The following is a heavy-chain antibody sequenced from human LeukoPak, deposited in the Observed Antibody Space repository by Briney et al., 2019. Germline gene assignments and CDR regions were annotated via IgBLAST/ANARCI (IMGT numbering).Heavy chain of an antibody. Sequence: GGSLRLSCAASGFTFSSYSMNWVRQAPGKGLEYVSSISSGSSYIYYADSVKGRFTISRDNAKNELYLQMNSLRAEDTAVYYCARDEGFYYDSSGLGSGIDYWGQGTLVIVSS. CDR2: ISSGSSYI. D-gene: IGHD3-22*01. CDR3: ARDEGFYYDSSGLGSGIDY. CDR1: GFTFSSYS. J-gene: IGHJ4*02. V-gene: IGHV3-21*01.